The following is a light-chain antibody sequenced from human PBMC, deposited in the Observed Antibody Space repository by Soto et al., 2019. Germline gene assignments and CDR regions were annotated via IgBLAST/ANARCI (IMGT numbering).Light chain of an antibody. CDR1: QNVSSN. J-gene: IGKJ5*01. CDR3: QQYKNWTIT. Sequence: EIVMTQSPANLSVSPGERANLSCRASQNVSSNLAWYQQKRGQAPMLLIYGASTRATGIPARVSGGGSGKEFTLTISILLSEDFAVYYRQQYKNWTITFRQGTRLEIK. V-gene: IGKV3-15*01. CDR2: GAS.